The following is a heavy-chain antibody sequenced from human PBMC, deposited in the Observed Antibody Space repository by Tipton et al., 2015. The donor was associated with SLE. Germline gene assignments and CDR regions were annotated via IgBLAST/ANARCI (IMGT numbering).Heavy chain of an antibody. J-gene: IGHJ3*02. D-gene: IGHD6-13*01. CDR2: IYSSGST. CDR1: GGSISSGYYY. V-gene: IGHV4-61*02. CDR3: ARGDSSWSHSFDI. Sequence: TLSLTCTVSGGSISSGYYYWSWIRQPAGKGLEWIGRIYSSGSTNYNPSLKSRVTISVDTSNNQFSLKSSPVTAADTAVYYCARGDSSWSHSFDIWGQGTMVTVSS.